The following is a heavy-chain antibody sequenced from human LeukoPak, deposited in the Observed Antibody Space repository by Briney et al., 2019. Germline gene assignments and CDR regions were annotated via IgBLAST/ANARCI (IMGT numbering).Heavy chain of an antibody. CDR2: INPSGGST. D-gene: IGHD3-22*01. V-gene: IGHV1-46*01. J-gene: IGHJ4*02. Sequence: GASVKVSCKASGYTFTSYYMHWVRQAPGQGLEWMGIINPSGGSTSYARKFQGRVTMTRDTSTSTVYMELSSLRSEDTAVYYYARGGDYYDSSGDYTDYFDYWGQGTLVTVSS. CDR1: GYTFTSYY. CDR3: ARGGDYYDSSGDYTDYFDY.